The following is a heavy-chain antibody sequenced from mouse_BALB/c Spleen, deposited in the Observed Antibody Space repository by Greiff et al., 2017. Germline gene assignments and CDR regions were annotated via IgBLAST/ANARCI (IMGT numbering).Heavy chain of an antibody. CDR2: IRNKANGYTT. CDR3: ARARVRDAMDY. Sequence: EVQVVESGGGLVQPGGSLRLSCATSGFTFTDYYMSWVRQPPGKALEWLGFIRNKANGYTTEYSASVKGRFTISRDNSQSILYLQMNTLRAEDSATYYCARARVRDAMDYWGQGTSVTVSS. J-gene: IGHJ4*01. D-gene: IGHD2-14*01. CDR1: GFTFTDYY. V-gene: IGHV7-3*02.